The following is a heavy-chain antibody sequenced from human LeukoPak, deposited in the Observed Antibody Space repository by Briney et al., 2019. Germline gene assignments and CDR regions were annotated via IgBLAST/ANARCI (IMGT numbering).Heavy chain of an antibody. CDR2: INPSGGST. Sequence: ASVKVSCKASGYTFTSYYMHWVRQAPGQGLEWMGIINPSGGSTSYAQKFQGRVTMTRDTSTSTVYMELSSLRSEDTAVYYCARGTGLYGGNSGGFDYWGQGTLVTVSS. J-gene: IGHJ4*02. V-gene: IGHV1-46*01. CDR3: ARGTGLYGGNSGGFDY. D-gene: IGHD4-23*01. CDR1: GYTFTSYY.